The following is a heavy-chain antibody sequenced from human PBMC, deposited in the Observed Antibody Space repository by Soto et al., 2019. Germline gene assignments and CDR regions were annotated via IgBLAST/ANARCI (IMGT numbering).Heavy chain of an antibody. CDR2: VSASGLNT. D-gene: IGHD4-17*01. Sequence: GGSLRLSCAASGFTFSTYAMAWVRQAPGKGPEWVSGVSASGLNTDYADTVKGRFYISRDNAKNSLFLQMNNLRAEDTAVYYCARRGSTVTFTYWGQGTLVTVSS. J-gene: IGHJ4*02. V-gene: IGHV3-23*01. CDR3: ARRGSTVTFTY. CDR1: GFTFSTYA.